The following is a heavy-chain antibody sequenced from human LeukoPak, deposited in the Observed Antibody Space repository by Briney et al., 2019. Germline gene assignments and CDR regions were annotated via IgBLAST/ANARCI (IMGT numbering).Heavy chain of an antibody. Sequence: GGSLRLSCVASGFTPSNYAMSWVRQAPGKGLDWVSSISGTGHTTNYADSVQGRFTTSRDNSKNTVSLQMNSLRPEDTAMYYCAKYLFSSGAARSFEVWGQGTMVTVSS. CDR2: ISGTGHTT. V-gene: IGHV3-23*01. CDR3: AKYLFSSGAARSFEV. CDR1: GFTPSNYA. J-gene: IGHJ3*01.